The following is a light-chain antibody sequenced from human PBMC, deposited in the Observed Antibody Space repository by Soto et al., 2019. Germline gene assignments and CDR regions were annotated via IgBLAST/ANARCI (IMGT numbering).Light chain of an antibody. CDR3: QRYNSAPWT. CDR2: AAS. V-gene: IGKV1-27*01. J-gene: IGKJ1*01. CDR1: QGISGY. Sequence: DIQMTQSPSSLSASVGDRITITCRASQGISGYLAWYQQKPGKVPKLLIYAASTLLSGVPSRFSGSGSGTDFTLTISSLQPEDVATYYCQRYNSAPWTFGQGTKVEIK.